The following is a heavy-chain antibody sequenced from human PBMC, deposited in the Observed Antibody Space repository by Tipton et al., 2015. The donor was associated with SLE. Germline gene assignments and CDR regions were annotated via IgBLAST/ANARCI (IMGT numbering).Heavy chain of an antibody. V-gene: IGHV3-7*01. J-gene: IGHJ5*02. CDR1: GFTFSSYW. Sequence: SLRLSCAASGFTFSSYWMSWVRQAPGKGLEWVANIKQDGSEKYYVDSVKGRFTISRDNAKNSLYLQMKSLRAEDTAVYYCARVLPITIFGVVDYNWFDPWGQGTLVTVSS. CDR2: IKQDGSEK. CDR3: ARVLPITIFGVVDYNWFDP. D-gene: IGHD3-3*01.